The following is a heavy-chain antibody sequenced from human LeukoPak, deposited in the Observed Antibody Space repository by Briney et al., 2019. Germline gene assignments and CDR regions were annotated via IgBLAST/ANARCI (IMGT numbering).Heavy chain of an antibody. V-gene: IGHV3-11*01. Sequence: GGSLRLSCAASGFTFSDYYMSWIRQAPGKGLEWVSYISSSGSTIYYADSVEGRFTISRDNAKNSLYLQMNSLRAEDTAVYYCARVFRAAHYDYWGQGTLVTVSS. D-gene: IGHD6-6*01. CDR2: ISSSGSTI. CDR3: ARVFRAAHYDY. J-gene: IGHJ4*02. CDR1: GFTFSDYY.